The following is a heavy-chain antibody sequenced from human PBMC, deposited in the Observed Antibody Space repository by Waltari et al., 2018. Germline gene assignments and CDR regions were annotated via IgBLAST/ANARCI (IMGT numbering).Heavy chain of an antibody. D-gene: IGHD1-26*01. CDR2: NYHCGSN. V-gene: IGHV4-38-2*01. CDR3: ALWELRYAFDI. J-gene: IGHJ3*02. CDR1: GYSISSGYY. Sequence: QVQLQESGPGLVKPSETLSLTCAVSGYSISSGYYWGWIRQPPGKGLEWIGSNYHCGSNYYPPSLKSRVPISVDTSNNPFSLKLGSGTAADPAGYCRALWELRYAFDIWGQGTMVTVSS.